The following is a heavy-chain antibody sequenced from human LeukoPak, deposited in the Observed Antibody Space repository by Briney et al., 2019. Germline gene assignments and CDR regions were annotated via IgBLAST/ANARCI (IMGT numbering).Heavy chain of an antibody. J-gene: IGHJ4*02. Sequence: PSETLSLTCAVYGGSFSGYYWSWIRQPPGKGLEWIGEINHSGSTNYNPSLKSRVTISVDTSKNQFSPKLSSVTAADTAVYYCARVRGPANYWGQGTLVTVSS. CDR2: INHSGST. CDR1: GGSFSGYY. D-gene: IGHD1-26*01. V-gene: IGHV4-34*01. CDR3: ARVRGPANY.